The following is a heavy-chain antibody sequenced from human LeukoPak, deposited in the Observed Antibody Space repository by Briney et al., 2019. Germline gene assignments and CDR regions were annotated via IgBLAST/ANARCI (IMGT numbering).Heavy chain of an antibody. CDR2: IKSDGGST. CDR1: GFTFSSHW. Sequence: GGSLRLSCAASGFTFSSHWMHWVRQAPGKGLVWVSRIKSDGGSTSYADSVKGRFTISRDNAKNTLYLQMNSLRAEDTAVYYCARDPDSSGYSTFQDWGQGTLVTVSS. D-gene: IGHD3-22*01. J-gene: IGHJ1*01. CDR3: ARDPDSSGYSTFQD. V-gene: IGHV3-74*01.